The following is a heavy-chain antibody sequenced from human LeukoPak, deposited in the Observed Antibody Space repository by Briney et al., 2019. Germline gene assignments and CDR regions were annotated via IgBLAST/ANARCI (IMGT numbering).Heavy chain of an antibody. V-gene: IGHV3-48*03. Sequence: GGSLRLSCAASGFTFSNYEMNWFRQAPGKGLQWVSYISSSGGTIYYADSVKGRFTISRDNAKNSLYLQMNSLRAEDTAVYYCTTFEAASGTYYNLGYWGQGTLVTVSS. J-gene: IGHJ4*02. D-gene: IGHD3-10*01. CDR1: GFTFSNYE. CDR2: ISSSGGTI. CDR3: TTFEAASGTYYNLGY.